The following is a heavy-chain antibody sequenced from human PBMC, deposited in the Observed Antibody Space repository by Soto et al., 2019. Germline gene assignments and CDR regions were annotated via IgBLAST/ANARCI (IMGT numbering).Heavy chain of an antibody. CDR1: GFTFSSYW. J-gene: IGHJ4*02. CDR2: INSDGSST. Sequence: GVSLRLSCAASGFTFSSYWMHWVRQAPGKGLVWVSRINSDGSSTSYADSVKGRFTISRDNAKNTLYLQMNSLRAEDTAVYYCARTGYSSSWYFDYWGQGTLVTVSS. CDR3: ARTGYSSSWYFDY. D-gene: IGHD6-13*01. V-gene: IGHV3-74*01.